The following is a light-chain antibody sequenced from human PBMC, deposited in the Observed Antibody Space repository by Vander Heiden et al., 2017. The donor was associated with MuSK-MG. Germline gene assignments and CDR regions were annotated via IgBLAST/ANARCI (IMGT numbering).Light chain of an antibody. J-gene: IGKJ1*01. Sequence: EIVLTQSPVTLSLSPGERATLSCRASQSVSSSYLAWYQQKPGQALRLLIYGASSRATGIPDRFSGSGSGTDFTLTISRLEPEDFAVYYCQQDCSSPRTFGQGTKVEIK. CDR3: QQDCSSPRT. CDR2: GAS. V-gene: IGKV3-20*01. CDR1: QSVSSSY.